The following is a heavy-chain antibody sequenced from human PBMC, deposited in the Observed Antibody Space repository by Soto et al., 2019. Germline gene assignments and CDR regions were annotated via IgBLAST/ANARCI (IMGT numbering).Heavy chain of an antibody. Sequence: PSETLSLTCAVYGGSFSGYYWSWIRQPPGKGLEWIGEINHSGSTNYNPSLKSRVTISVDTSKNQFSLKLSSVTAADTAVYYCARGLIVATIHYYYYYMDVWGKGTTVTVSS. V-gene: IGHV4-34*01. CDR1: GGSFSGYY. J-gene: IGHJ6*03. CDR2: INHSGST. D-gene: IGHD5-12*01. CDR3: ARGLIVATIHYYYYYMDV.